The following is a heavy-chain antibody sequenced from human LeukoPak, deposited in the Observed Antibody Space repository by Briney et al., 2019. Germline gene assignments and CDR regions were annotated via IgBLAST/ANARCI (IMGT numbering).Heavy chain of an antibody. CDR1: GGSFSGYY. CDR3: ARGRYCSSTSCYTGYYYYGMDV. CDR2: INHSGST. J-gene: IGHJ6*02. V-gene: IGHV4-34*01. D-gene: IGHD2-2*02. Sequence: SETLSFTCAVYGGSFSGYYWSWIRQPPGKGLEWIGEINHSGSTNYNPSLKSRVTISVDTSKNQFSLKLSSVTAADTAVYYCARGRYCSSTSCYTGYYYYGMDVWGQGTTVTVSS.